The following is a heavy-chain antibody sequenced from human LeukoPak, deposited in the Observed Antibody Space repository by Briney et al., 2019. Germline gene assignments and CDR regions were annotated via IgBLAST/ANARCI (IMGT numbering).Heavy chain of an antibody. J-gene: IGHJ6*03. V-gene: IGHV4-39*07. CDR1: GGSISSSSSY. D-gene: IGHD3-16*01. CDR3: ARVTHTHHHYYDYVWGSQSESAYMDV. Sequence: PSETLSLTCSVSGGSISSSSSYWGWIRQPPGKGLEWIGSIYYSGSSFDNPALKSRVTISVDTSKNQFSLKLSSVTAADTAVYYCARVTHTHHHYYDYVWGSQSESAYMDVWGKGTTVTVSS. CDR2: IYYSGSS.